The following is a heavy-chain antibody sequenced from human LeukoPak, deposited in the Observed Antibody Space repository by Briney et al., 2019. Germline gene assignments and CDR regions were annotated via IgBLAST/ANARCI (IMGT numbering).Heavy chain of an antibody. Sequence: SETLSLTCTVSGGSISSGSYYWSWIRQPAGKGLEWIGRIYTSGSTNYNPSLKSRVTISVGTSKNQFSLKLSSVTAADTAVYYCASSVAGTIDYWGQGTLVTVSS. D-gene: IGHD6-19*01. CDR3: ASSVAGTIDY. J-gene: IGHJ4*02. CDR1: GGSISSGSYY. V-gene: IGHV4-61*02. CDR2: IYTSGST.